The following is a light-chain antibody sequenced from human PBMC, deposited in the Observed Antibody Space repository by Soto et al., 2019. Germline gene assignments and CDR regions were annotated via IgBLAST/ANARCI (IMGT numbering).Light chain of an antibody. Sequence: SAAGRDRITNTCQARQNINNYLNWYQQKPGRAPKLLIYDASNLEAGVPSRFRGSGSGTAYTFSLRPLQPEYTAPPYCLPYATLPTLGQGTRLEI. J-gene: IGKJ5*01. V-gene: IGKV1-33*01. CDR1: QNINNY. CDR3: LPYATLPT. CDR2: DAS.